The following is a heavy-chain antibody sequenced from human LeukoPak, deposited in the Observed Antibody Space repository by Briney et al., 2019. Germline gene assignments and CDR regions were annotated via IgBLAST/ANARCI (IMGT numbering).Heavy chain of an antibody. D-gene: IGHD6-6*01. CDR1: GFSFSNYA. CDR3: ATNLRYSSSSGY. Sequence: GGSLRLSCAASGFSFSNYAMSWVRQAPGKGLEWVSLISGSSSDTYYADSVKGRFTISRDNSKNTLSLRMNSLRAEDTAVYYCATNLRYSSSSGYWGQGTLVTVSS. CDR2: ISGSSSDT. V-gene: IGHV3-23*01. J-gene: IGHJ4*02.